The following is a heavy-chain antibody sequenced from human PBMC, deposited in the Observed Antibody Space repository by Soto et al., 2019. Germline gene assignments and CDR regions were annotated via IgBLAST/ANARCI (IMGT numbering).Heavy chain of an antibody. CDR1: GFTFSSYA. D-gene: IGHD2-15*01. Sequence: GGSLRLSCAASGFTFSSYAMHWVRQAPGKGLEWVAVISYDGSNKYYADSVKGRFTISRDNSKNTLYLQMNSLRAEDTAVYYCARLMRDIVVVVAATHYYYYMDVWGKGTTVTVSS. CDR3: ARLMRDIVVVVAATHYYYYMDV. V-gene: IGHV3-30-3*01. CDR2: ISYDGSNK. J-gene: IGHJ6*03.